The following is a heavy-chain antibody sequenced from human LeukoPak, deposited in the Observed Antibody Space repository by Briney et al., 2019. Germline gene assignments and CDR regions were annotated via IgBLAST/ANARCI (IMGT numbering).Heavy chain of an antibody. CDR2: IYPGDSDT. CDR1: GYSFTSYW. CDR3: ARIATMVRGVIIALDY. D-gene: IGHD3-10*01. Sequence: GESLKISCKGSGYSFTSYWIGWVRQMPGKGLEWMGIIYPGDSDTRYSPSFQGQVTISADKSISTAYLQWSSLKASDTAMYYCARIATMVRGVIIALDYWGQGTLVTVYS. V-gene: IGHV5-51*01. J-gene: IGHJ4*02.